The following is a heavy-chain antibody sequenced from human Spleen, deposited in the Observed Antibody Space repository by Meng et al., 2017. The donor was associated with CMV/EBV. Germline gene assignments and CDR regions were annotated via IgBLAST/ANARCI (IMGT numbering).Heavy chain of an antibody. Sequence: GESLKISCSASGYTFRNYAMHWVRQAPDTGLEWVAFMSLDGTNEYYADSVRGRFTISRDNAKNSLFLQMNSLRDDDTAVYYCVVAQAYWGQGTLVTVSS. D-gene: IGHD5-12*01. J-gene: IGHJ4*02. CDR3: VVAQAY. CDR2: MSLDGTNE. V-gene: IGHV3-30*04. CDR1: GYTFRNYA.